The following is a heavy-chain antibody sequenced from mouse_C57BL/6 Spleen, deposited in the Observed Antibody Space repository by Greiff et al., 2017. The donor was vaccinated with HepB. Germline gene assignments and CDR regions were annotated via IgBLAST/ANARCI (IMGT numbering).Heavy chain of an antibody. CDR2: IYPGDGDT. Sequence: VKLQESGPELVKPGASVKISCKASGYAFSSSWMNWVKQRPGKGLEWIGRIYPGDGDTNYNGKFKGKATLTADKSSSTAYMQLSSLTSEDSAVYFCAREGLGRYFDVWGTGTTVTVSS. J-gene: IGHJ1*03. D-gene: IGHD4-1*01. CDR1: GYAFSSSW. CDR3: AREGLGRYFDV. V-gene: IGHV1-82*01.